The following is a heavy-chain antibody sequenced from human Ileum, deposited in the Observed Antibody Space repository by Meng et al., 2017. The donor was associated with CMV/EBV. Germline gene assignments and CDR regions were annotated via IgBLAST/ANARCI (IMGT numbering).Heavy chain of an antibody. D-gene: IGHD6-13*01. CDR1: GYPFTNYN. J-gene: IGHJ4*02. Sequence: SGYPFTNYNVHWMRQAPGQGLEWMGIIAPSRGTTTFAQNFRGRVSMTRDTSIDTLYMELSDLTSEDTGVYYCARDPLAAGTGAYFDYWGQGSLVTVSS. CDR3: ARDPLAAGTGAYFDY. CDR2: IAPSRGTT. V-gene: IGHV1-46*01.